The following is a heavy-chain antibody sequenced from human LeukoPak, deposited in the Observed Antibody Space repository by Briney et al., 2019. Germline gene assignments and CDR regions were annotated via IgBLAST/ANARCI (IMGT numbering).Heavy chain of an antibody. CDR1: GYTFTSYG. Sequence: GASVKVSFKASGYTFTSYGISWVRQAPGQGLEWMGWISAYNGNTNYAQKLQGRVTMATDTSTSTAYMELRSLRSDDTAVYYCARDLNYDFWSGYHEYFQHWGQGTLVTVSS. CDR2: ISAYNGNT. CDR3: ARDLNYDFWSGYHEYFQH. J-gene: IGHJ1*01. V-gene: IGHV1-18*01. D-gene: IGHD3-3*01.